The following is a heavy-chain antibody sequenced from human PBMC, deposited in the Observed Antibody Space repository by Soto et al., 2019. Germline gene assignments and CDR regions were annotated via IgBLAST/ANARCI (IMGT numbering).Heavy chain of an antibody. Sequence: QVQLQESGPGLVKPSQTLSLTCTVSGGAISSGGYYWSWIRQHPGKGLEWIGYIYYRGSTYYNPSLKRRVTISVDTSKNQFSLKLSSVTAADTAVYYCARSSTSANYFAYWGQGTLVPVSS. CDR2: IYYRGST. J-gene: IGHJ4*02. CDR3: ARSSTSANYFAY. D-gene: IGHD2-2*01. CDR1: GGAISSGGYY. V-gene: IGHV4-31*03.